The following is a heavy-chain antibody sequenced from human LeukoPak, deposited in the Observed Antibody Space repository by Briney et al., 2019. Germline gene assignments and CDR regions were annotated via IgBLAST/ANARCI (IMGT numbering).Heavy chain of an antibody. J-gene: IGHJ6*03. Sequence: SETLSLTCTVSGDSINTYYWSWIRQPPGKGLDWIGYIYSSGRTNYNPSLKSRVTISVDTSKNQFSLKLSSVTAADTAVYYCARETSQKGAHYMDVWGKGTTVTISS. CDR3: ARETSQKGAHYMDV. V-gene: IGHV4-59*01. CDR2: IYSSGRT. CDR1: GDSINTYY. D-gene: IGHD3-16*01.